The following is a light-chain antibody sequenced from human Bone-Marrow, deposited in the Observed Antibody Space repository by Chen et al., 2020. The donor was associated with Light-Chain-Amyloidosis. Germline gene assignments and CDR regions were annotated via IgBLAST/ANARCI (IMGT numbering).Light chain of an antibody. CDR2: AVS. Sequence: QPALTQPASVSGSPGQPLTISCTGTSGDVGTYNYVSWYQQHPGKAPKVMIYAVSNRPSGVSNRFSGSKSGNTASLTISGLQAEDEADYYCSSFTSSSSYVFGPGTKVTVL. CDR1: SGDVGTYNY. V-gene: IGLV2-14*01. CDR3: SSFTSSSSYV. J-gene: IGLJ1*01.